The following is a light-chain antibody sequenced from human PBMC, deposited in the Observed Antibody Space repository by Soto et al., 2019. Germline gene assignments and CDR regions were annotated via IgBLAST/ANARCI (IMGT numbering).Light chain of an antibody. CDR2: EVT. V-gene: IGLV2-8*01. J-gene: IGLJ3*02. CDR3: SSFASSNTWV. CDR1: SSDVGAYNY. Sequence: QSVLTQPPSASGSPGQSVTISCTGTSSDVGAYNYVSWYQQHAGKAPKLVIYEVTKRPSGVPDRFSCSKSANTASLTVSGLQAEDEADYYCSSFASSNTWVFGGGTKLTVL.